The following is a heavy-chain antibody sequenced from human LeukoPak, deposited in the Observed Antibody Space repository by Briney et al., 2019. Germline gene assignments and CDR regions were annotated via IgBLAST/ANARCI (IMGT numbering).Heavy chain of an antibody. CDR3: ARVRGNSGSSPGYSAFDI. V-gene: IGHV3-30*04. D-gene: IGHD1-26*01. Sequence: GRSLRLSCAASGFTFSSYAMHWVRQAPGKGLEWVAVISYDGSNKYYADSVKGRFTISRDNSKNTLYLQMNSLRAEDTAVYYCARVRGNSGSSPGYSAFDIWGQGTMVTVSS. CDR2: ISYDGSNK. J-gene: IGHJ3*02. CDR1: GFTFSSYA.